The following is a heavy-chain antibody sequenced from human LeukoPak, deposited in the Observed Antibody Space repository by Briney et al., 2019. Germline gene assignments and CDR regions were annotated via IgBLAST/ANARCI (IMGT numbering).Heavy chain of an antibody. Sequence: SETLSLTCTVSGGSMSPYHWGWIRQPPGKGLEWTGYIYYSGSTNYNPSLNSRVTISVDTSKNQFSLRLSSVTAADTAIYYCARAVSGRFNYWGQGTLVTVSS. CDR3: ARAVSGRFNY. V-gene: IGHV4-59*08. D-gene: IGHD6-19*01. CDR2: IYYSGST. J-gene: IGHJ4*02. CDR1: GGSMSPYH.